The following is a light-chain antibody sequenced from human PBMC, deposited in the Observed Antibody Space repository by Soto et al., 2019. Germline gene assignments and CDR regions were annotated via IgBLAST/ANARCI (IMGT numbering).Light chain of an antibody. CDR3: QQYGRSPWT. J-gene: IGKJ1*01. V-gene: IGKV3-20*01. CDR1: ESVSNN. Sequence: NVFTPSPGSLSLSPGERATLVCRASESVSNNLAWYQQKPGQAPRLFIYGASTRATGIPARFSGSGSGTDFTLTISRLEPEDFAVYYCQQYGRSPWTFGQGTKVDIK. CDR2: GAS.